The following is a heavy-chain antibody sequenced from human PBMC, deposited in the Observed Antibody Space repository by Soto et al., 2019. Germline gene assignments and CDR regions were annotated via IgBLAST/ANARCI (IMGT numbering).Heavy chain of an antibody. J-gene: IGHJ5*02. CDR1: GYTFTSYG. Sequence: QVQLVQSGTEVKKPGASVKVSCKASGYTFTSYGIHWVRQAPGQRLEWMGWINAANGDTKYSPKFQGRVTITWDTSASIAYMELSSLRSEDTAVYYCVRRHVSATGIDWFDPWGQGTLVTVSS. V-gene: IGHV1-3*01. D-gene: IGHD6-13*01. CDR2: INAANGDT. CDR3: VRRHVSATGIDWFDP.